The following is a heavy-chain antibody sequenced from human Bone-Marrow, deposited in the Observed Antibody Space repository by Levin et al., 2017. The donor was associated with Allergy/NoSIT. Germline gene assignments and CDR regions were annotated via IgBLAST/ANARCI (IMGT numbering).Heavy chain of an antibody. V-gene: IGHV1-2*02. CDR2: INPNSGGT. Sequence: GESLKISCKASGYTFTGYYMHWVRQAPGQGLEWMGWINPNSGGTNYAQKFQGRVTMTRDTSISTAYMELSRLRSDDTAVYYCARDIRYYYGSGGEGYYYYYMDGWGKGTTVTVSS. CDR1: GYTFTGYY. D-gene: IGHD3-10*01. CDR3: ARDIRYYYGSGGEGYYYYYMDG. J-gene: IGHJ6*03.